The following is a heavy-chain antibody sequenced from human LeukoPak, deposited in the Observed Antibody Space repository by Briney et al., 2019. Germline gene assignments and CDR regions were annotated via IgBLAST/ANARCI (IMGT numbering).Heavy chain of an antibody. V-gene: IGHV3-7*01. Sequence: GGSLRLSCAASGFTFSSYLMSWVRQAPAKGLEWVANIKQDGSEKYYVDSLKGRFTISRDNAKNSLYLQMNSLRAEDTAVYYCARARGIAAAGTGISYFDYWGQGTLVTVSS. CDR3: ARARGIAAAGTGISYFDY. J-gene: IGHJ4*02. D-gene: IGHD6-13*01. CDR2: IKQDGSEK. CDR1: GFTFSSYL.